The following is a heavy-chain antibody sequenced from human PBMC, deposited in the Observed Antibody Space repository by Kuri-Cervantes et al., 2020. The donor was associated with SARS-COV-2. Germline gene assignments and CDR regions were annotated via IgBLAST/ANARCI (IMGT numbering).Heavy chain of an antibody. CDR3: ATEGYSIIIWAFAH. V-gene: IGHV1-24*01. D-gene: IGHD3-22*01. Sequence: ASVKVSCKVSGNTLTELPLYWVRQAPGKGLEWMGGFDPEQREIIYAQKFQGRVSMTEDTSTDTAYMELSSLRSEDTAVYYCATEGYSIIIWAFAHWGQGTKVTVSS. CDR2: FDPEQREI. CDR1: GNTLTELP. J-gene: IGHJ3*01.